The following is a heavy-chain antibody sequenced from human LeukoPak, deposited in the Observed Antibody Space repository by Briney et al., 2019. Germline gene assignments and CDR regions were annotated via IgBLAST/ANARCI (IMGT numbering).Heavy chain of an antibody. CDR1: GGSISSYY. CDR2: FYYSGST. Sequence: SETLSLTCTVSGGSISSYYWSWIRQPPGKRLEWIGYFYYSGSTNYNPSLKSRVTISVDTSKNQFSLKLSSVTAADTAVYYCARSREVVVVAARASRWYFDLWGRGTLVTVSS. D-gene: IGHD2-15*01. J-gene: IGHJ2*01. CDR3: ARSREVVVVAARASRWYFDL. V-gene: IGHV4-59*08.